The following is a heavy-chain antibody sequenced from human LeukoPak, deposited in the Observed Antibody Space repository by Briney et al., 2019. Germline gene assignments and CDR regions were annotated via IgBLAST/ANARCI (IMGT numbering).Heavy chain of an antibody. CDR1: GFSFSSYA. CDR3: ATAARTTTYYFDS. CDR2: LSGSSSIR. V-gene: IGHV3-23*01. D-gene: IGHD1-1*01. Sequence: GGSLRLSCAASGFSFSSYAMSWVRQAPGKGLEWVSSLSGSSSIREYADSVKGRFTISRDNTKNTLDLQMDSLRAEDTATYYCATAARTTTYYFDSWGQGTLVTVSS. J-gene: IGHJ4*02.